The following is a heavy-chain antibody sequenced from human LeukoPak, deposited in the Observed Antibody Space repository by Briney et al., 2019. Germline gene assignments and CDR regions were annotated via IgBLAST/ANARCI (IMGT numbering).Heavy chain of an antibody. J-gene: IGHJ4*02. Sequence: SETLSLTCTVSGGSISGNSYYWGWIRQPSGKGLEWIGNIYYSGSTYYNPSLKSRVTISVDTSKNQFSLKLSSVTAADTAVYYCARIVTTSGFHFDYWGQGTLVTVSS. D-gene: IGHD5-12*01. CDR1: GGSISGNSYY. V-gene: IGHV4-39*01. CDR3: ARIVTTSGFHFDY. CDR2: IYYSGST.